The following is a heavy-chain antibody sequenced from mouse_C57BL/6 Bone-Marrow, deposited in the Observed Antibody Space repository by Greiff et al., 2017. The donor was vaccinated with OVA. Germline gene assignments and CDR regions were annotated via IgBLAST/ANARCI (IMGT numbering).Heavy chain of an antibody. CDR3: AVITTDGDY. J-gene: IGHJ2*01. CDR1: GYAFSSSW. D-gene: IGHD1-1*01. CDR2: IYPGDGDT. V-gene: IGHV1-82*01. Sequence: VQLQQSGPELVKPGASVKISCKASGYAFSSSWMNWVKQRPGKGLEWIGRIYPGDGDTNYNGKFKGKATLTADKSSSTAYMQLSSLTSEDSAVYFCAVITTDGDYWGQGTTLTVSS.